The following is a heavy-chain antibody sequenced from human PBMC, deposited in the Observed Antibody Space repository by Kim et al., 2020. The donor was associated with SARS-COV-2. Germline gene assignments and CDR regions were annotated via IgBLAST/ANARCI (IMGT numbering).Heavy chain of an antibody. Sequence: ASVKVSCKASGYTFTSYGISWVRQAPGQGLEWMGWISAYNGNTNYAQKLQGRVTMTTDTSTSTAYMELRSLRSDDTAVYYCARADPFLEWLSLDYWGQGTLVTVSS. CDR1: GYTFTSYG. CDR3: ARADPFLEWLSLDY. V-gene: IGHV1-18*01. D-gene: IGHD3-3*02. CDR2: ISAYNGNT. J-gene: IGHJ4*02.